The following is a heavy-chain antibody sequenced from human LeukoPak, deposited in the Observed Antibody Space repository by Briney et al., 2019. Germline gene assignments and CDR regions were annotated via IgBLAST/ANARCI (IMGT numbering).Heavy chain of an antibody. V-gene: IGHV3-74*01. Sequence: GGSLRLSCAASGSTFSNNWVHWVRQAPGKGLVWVSRINSDGRTTTYADSVKGRFTISRDNAKNTLYLQMNSLRAEDTAIYYCAKVGGWQYYFDYWGQGTLVTVSS. CDR2: INSDGRTT. D-gene: IGHD6-19*01. J-gene: IGHJ4*02. CDR1: GSTFSNNW. CDR3: AKVGGWQYYFDY.